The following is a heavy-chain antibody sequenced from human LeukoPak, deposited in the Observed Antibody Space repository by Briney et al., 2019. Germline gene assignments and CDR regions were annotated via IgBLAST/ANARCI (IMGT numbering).Heavy chain of an antibody. V-gene: IGHV1-69*04. Sequence: GSSVKVSCKASGGTFSSYAICWVREAPGQGLEWIGRIIPLFVIAHYAQKFQSRVTITADKSTSTAYRELSSLRSADTAVYYWARKPEESYDYGDYAWSFHLGGRGTLVTVSA. CDR2: IIPLFVIA. CDR1: GGTFSSYA. J-gene: IGHJ2*01. D-gene: IGHD4-17*01. CDR3: ARKPEESYDYGDYAWSFHL.